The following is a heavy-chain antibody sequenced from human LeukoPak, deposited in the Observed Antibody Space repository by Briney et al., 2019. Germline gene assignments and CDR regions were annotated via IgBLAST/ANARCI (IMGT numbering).Heavy chain of an antibody. J-gene: IGHJ3*02. D-gene: IGHD6-19*01. CDR2: FYYSGST. Sequence: PSETLPLTCTVSGGSISSRSYYWGWIRQPPGKGLEWIGSFYYSGSTYYNPSLKSRVTISVDTSKNQFSLKLRSVTATDTAMYYCARRREAVAGTGTFDIWGQGTMVTVFS. CDR1: GGSISSRSYY. CDR3: ARRREAVAGTGTFDI. V-gene: IGHV4-39*01.